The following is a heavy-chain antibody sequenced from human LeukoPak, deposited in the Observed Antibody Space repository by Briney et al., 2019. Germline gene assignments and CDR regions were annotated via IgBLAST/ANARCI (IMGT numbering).Heavy chain of an antibody. J-gene: IGHJ4*02. Sequence: ASVTVSCTASGYTFSIYNMHWVRQAPGQGLEWMGIINPSGGTSYSQKLQGRITMTRDTSTVYMELSSLRSEDTAVYYCAREGVAGTGLDYWGQGTLVTVSS. CDR1: GYTFSIYN. CDR3: AREGVAGTGLDY. V-gene: IGHV1-46*01. D-gene: IGHD6-13*01. CDR2: INPSGGT.